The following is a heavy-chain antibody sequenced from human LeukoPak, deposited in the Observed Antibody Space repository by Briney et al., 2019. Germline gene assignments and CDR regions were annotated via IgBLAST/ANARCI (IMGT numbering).Heavy chain of an antibody. Sequence: PSETPSLTCTVSGGSISTSGYYWGWIRQPPGKGLEYFASIDSSGTAYYNPSLQSRVTISADTSKNQFSLKLSSVTAADTAVYYCTRDRGQWLVDYWGQGTLVTVSS. J-gene: IGHJ4*02. D-gene: IGHD6-19*01. CDR3: TRDRGQWLVDY. V-gene: IGHV4-39*07. CDR2: IDSSGTA. CDR1: GGSISTSGYY.